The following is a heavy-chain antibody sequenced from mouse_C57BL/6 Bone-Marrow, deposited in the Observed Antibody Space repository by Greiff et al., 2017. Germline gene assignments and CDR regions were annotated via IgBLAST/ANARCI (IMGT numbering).Heavy chain of an antibody. Sequence: QVQLQQPGAELVRPGSSVKLSCKASGYTFTSYWMHWVKQRPIQGLEWIGNIDPSDSETHYTQKFKDKATLTVDKSSSTAYMQLSSLTSEDSAVYYCANWYFDVWGTGTTGTVSS. CDR3: ANWYFDV. V-gene: IGHV1-52*01. J-gene: IGHJ1*03. CDR2: IDPSDSET. CDR1: GYTFTSYW.